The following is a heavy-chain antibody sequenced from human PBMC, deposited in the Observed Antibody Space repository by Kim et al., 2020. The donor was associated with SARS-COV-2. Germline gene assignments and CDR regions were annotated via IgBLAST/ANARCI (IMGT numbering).Heavy chain of an antibody. V-gene: IGHV1-46*01. CDR3: AGDLADGWPLHY. J-gene: IGHJ4*02. CDR1: GYTFTNYH. D-gene: IGHD6-19*01. CDR2: ISSRGHDT. Sequence: ASVKVSCRASGYTFTNYHIHWVRQAPGQGLEYMGIISSRGHDTRYSQKFQGRVVVTSDSSTSTVFMELDSQTSDDTALYYCAGDLADGWPLHYWCQGALVTVSS.